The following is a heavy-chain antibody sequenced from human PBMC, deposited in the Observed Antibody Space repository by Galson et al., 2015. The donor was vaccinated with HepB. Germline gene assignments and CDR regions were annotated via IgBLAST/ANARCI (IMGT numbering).Heavy chain of an antibody. V-gene: IGHV5-51*01. CDR1: GYSFTSYW. Sequence: QSGAEVKKPGESLKISCKGSGYSFTSYWIGWVRQMPGKGLEWMGIIYPGDSDTRYSPSFQGQVTISADKSISTAYLQWSSLKASDTAMYYCARGNRYCSGGSCYFFQIGWFDPWGQGTLVTVSS. CDR3: ARGNRYCSGGSCYFFQIGWFDP. CDR2: IYPGDSDT. D-gene: IGHD2-15*01. J-gene: IGHJ5*02.